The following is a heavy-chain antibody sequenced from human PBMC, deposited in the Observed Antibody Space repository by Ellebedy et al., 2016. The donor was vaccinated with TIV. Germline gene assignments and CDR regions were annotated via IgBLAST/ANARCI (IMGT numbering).Heavy chain of an antibody. V-gene: IGHV3-30*04. CDR2: ISYDGSNK. J-gene: IGHJ4*02. CDR3: ARALNHVDTVSTAPLDC. CDR1: GFPFDSYV. Sequence: GESLKISCAASGFPFDSYVMNWVRQAPGQGLEWVALISYDGSNKYFADSVQGRFTISRDNSQHTLYLLMNSLRGDDTAIYYCARALNHVDTVSTAPLDCWGQGTLVTVSS. D-gene: IGHD5/OR15-5a*01.